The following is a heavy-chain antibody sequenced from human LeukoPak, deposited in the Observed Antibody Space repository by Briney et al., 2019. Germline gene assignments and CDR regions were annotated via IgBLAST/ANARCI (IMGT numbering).Heavy chain of an antibody. CDR2: MYYSGTT. J-gene: IGHJ4*02. V-gene: IGHV4-39*01. D-gene: IGHD6-13*01. Sequence: PSETLSLTCTVSGDAITGSTYYWGWIRQPPGKGLEWIGSMYYSGTTYYNPSLKSRVTISVDTSKNQFSLKLTSVTAADTAVYYCARHVFYSSSPFDYWGQGTLVTVSS. CDR3: ARHVFYSSSPFDY. CDR1: GDAITGSTYY.